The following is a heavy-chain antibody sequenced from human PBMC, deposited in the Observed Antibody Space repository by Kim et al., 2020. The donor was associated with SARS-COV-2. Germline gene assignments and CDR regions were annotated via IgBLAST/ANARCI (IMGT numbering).Heavy chain of an antibody. CDR2: INHSGST. J-gene: IGHJ4*02. D-gene: IGHD3-3*01. CDR3: ARVLSGYPFDY. Sequence: SETLSLTCAVYGGSFSGYYWSWIRQPPGKGLEWIGEINHSGSTNYNPSLKSRVTISVDTSKNQFSLKLSSVTAADTAVYYCARVLSGYPFDYWGQGTLVTVSS. CDR1: GGSFSGYY. V-gene: IGHV4-34*01.